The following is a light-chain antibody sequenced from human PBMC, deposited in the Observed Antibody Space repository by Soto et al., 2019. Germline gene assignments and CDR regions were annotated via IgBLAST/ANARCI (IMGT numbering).Light chain of an antibody. CDR3: QQRGNWPLT. Sequence: ELVLTQSPATLSLSPGERATLSCRASQTISDYLAWYQQKPGQAPRILIYDASKRATGVPARFSGSGSGTDFTLTISSLEPEDFAVYYCQQRGNWPLTVGGGTKVEI. CDR2: DAS. V-gene: IGKV3-11*01. CDR1: QTISDY. J-gene: IGKJ4*01.